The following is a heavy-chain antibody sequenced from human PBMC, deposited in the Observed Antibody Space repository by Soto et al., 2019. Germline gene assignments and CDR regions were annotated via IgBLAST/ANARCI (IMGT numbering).Heavy chain of an antibody. CDR1: GYTFTSYA. CDR3: ARGSWYYDSSGPHDAFDI. CDR2: INADNGNT. D-gene: IGHD3-22*01. V-gene: IGHV1-3*01. Sequence: GASVKVSCKASGYTFTSYAMHWVRQAPGQRLEWMGWINADNGNTKYSQKLQGRVTMTTDTSTSTAYMELRSLRSDDTAVYYCARGSWYYDSSGPHDAFDIWGQGTMVTVSS. J-gene: IGHJ3*02.